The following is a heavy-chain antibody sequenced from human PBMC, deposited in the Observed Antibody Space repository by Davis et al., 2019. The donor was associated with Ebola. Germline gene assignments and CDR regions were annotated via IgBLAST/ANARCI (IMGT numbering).Heavy chain of an antibody. CDR1: GGSVSSGSYY. Sequence: SETLSLTCTVSGGSVSSGSYYWSWIRQPPGKGLEWIGYIYYSGSTNYNPSLKSRVTISVDTSKNQFSLKLSSVTAADTAVYYCARDYYGSGSYYKRPYYYGMDVWGQGTTVTVSS. CDR3: ARDYYGSGSYYKRPYYYGMDV. CDR2: IYYSGST. D-gene: IGHD3-10*01. J-gene: IGHJ6*02. V-gene: IGHV4-61*01.